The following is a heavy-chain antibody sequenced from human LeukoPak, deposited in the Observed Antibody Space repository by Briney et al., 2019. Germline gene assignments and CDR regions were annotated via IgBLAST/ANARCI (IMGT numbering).Heavy chain of an antibody. CDR1: GGPISSYY. D-gene: IGHD2-15*01. V-gene: IGHV4-59*08. Sequence: PSETLSLTCTVSGGPISSYYWSWIRQPPGKGLEWIGYIYYSGSTNYNPSLKSRVTISVDTSKNQFSLKLSSVTAADTAVYYCARSVVVVDPFDYWGQGTLVTVSS. CDR2: IYYSGST. J-gene: IGHJ4*02. CDR3: ARSVVVVDPFDY.